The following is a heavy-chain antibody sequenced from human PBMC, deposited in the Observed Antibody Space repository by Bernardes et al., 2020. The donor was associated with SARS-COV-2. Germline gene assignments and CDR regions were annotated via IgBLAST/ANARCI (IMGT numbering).Heavy chain of an antibody. CDR1: GFTFSSYW. J-gene: IGHJ2*01. CDR3: ARDLWKAGAKYFDL. V-gene: IGHV3-7*01. Sequence: GGSLRLSCAASGFTFSSYWMSWVRQAPGKGLEWVANIKEDGSEKNYVDSVKGRFSISRDNSKNTLYLQMNSLRAEDTAVYYCARDLWKAGAKYFDLWGRGTLVTVSS. CDR2: IKEDGSEK. D-gene: IGHD1-26*01.